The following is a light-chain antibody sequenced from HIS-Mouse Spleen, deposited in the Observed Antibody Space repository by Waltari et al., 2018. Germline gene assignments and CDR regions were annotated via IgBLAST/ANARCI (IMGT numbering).Light chain of an antibody. CDR1: SSDVGSYNL. V-gene: IGLV2-23*03. J-gene: IGLJ2*01. Sequence: SALTQPAPVSGSLGQSITLSCTGTSSDVGSYNLVTCYQQHPGKAPKIMIYEGSKRPSGVSNRFSGAKSGNTASLTISGLQAEDEADYYCCSYAGSSTFEVFGGGTKLTVL. CDR2: EGS. CDR3: CSYAGSSTFEV.